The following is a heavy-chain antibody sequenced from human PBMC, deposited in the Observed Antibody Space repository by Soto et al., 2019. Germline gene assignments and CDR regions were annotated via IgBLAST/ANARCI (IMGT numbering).Heavy chain of an antibody. CDR2: IIPIFGTA. Sequence: QVQLVQSGAEVKKPGSSVKVSCKASGGTFSSYAISWVRQAPGQGLEWMGGIIPIFGTANYAQKFQGRVTINADEFTGTGYMGLSRLGTEDKAVYYWAGPIRYCRGGSLHRASWFDPWGQGTLVTVSS. D-gene: IGHD2-15*01. CDR1: GGTFSSYA. V-gene: IGHV1-69*01. J-gene: IGHJ5*02. CDR3: AGPIRYCRGGSLHRASWFDP.